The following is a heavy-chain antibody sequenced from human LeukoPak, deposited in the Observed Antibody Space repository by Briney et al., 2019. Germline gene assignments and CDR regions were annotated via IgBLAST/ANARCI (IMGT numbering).Heavy chain of an antibody. J-gene: IGHJ4*02. Sequence: SETLSLTCTVSGYSISSGYYWGWIRQPPGKGLEWIGYVFYSGSTNYNPSLKSRVTISVDTSKNQFTLKLSSVTPADTAVYYCARDGGRFSFGFGYWGQGTLVTVSS. CDR3: ARDGGRFSFGFGY. D-gene: IGHD5-18*01. CDR1: GYSISSGYY. CDR2: VFYSGST. V-gene: IGHV4-38-2*02.